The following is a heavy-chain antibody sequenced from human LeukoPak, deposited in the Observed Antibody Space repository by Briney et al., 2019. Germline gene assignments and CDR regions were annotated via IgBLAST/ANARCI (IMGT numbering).Heavy chain of an antibody. D-gene: IGHD6-19*01. CDR1: GYTFSGYY. CDR3: ARDGEGVAGFYY. Sequence: ASVKVSCNSSGYTFSGYYIHWVRQAPGQGLEWMGWINPNSGDTNHAQKFQGRVAMTWDTSITTTKMELSSLRSDDTALYFCARDGEGVAGFYYWGQGTLVTVSS. J-gene: IGHJ4*02. V-gene: IGHV1-2*02. CDR2: INPNSGDT.